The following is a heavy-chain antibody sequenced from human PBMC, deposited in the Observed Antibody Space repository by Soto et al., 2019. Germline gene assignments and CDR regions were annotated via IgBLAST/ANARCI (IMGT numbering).Heavy chain of an antibody. Sequence: SETLSLTCTVSGGSISSYYWSWIRQPPGKGLEWIGYIYYSGSTNYNPSLKSRVTISVDTSKNQFSLKLSSVTAADTAVYYCARARGSSWLIDYWGQGTLVTVSS. CDR1: GGSISSYY. CDR3: ARARGSSWLIDY. CDR2: IYYSGST. V-gene: IGHV4-59*01. D-gene: IGHD6-13*01. J-gene: IGHJ4*02.